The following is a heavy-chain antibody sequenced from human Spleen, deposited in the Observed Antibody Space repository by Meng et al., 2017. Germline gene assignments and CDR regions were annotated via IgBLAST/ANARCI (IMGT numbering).Heavy chain of an antibody. CDR3: VPRTTFYDF. CDR1: GLIFNTYG. D-gene: IGHD2/OR15-2a*01. V-gene: IGHV3-23*01. CDR2: IDAGGGAT. Sequence: QLLESGGGLVQPGGSLRLSCVVSGLIFNTYGMNWVRQAPGKGLEWVSTIDAGGGATYYADSMKGRFTISRDNSKNTLYLQMSSLRVEDTAIYYCVPRTTFYDFWGQGTLVTVSS. J-gene: IGHJ4*02.